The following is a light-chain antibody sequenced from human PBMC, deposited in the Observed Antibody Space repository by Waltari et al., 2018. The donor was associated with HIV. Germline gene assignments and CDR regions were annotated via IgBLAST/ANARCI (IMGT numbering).Light chain of an antibody. Sequence: QSALTQPPSVSGSPGQSVTISCAGTNSDIGGYDRVSWYQQPPGTAPKRLIYAVTHRPSGVPGRFSASKSGTTASLTISGLQAGDEGDYYCSSYSATNTVVFGGGTKLTVL. CDR3: SSYSATNTVV. J-gene: IGLJ2*01. CDR2: AVT. CDR1: NSDIGGYDR. V-gene: IGLV2-18*02.